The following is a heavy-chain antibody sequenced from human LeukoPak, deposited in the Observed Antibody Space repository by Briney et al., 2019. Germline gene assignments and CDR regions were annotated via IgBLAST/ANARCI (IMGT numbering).Heavy chain of an antibody. Sequence: GESLKISCQVSGYGFTNYWIAWVRQMPGKGLEWMGIINPEDSRTRYSPSFQGQVTISADKSISTAYLQWSSLKASDTAMYYCARLLTYYDILTVLGGAFDIWGQGTMVTVSS. D-gene: IGHD3-9*01. V-gene: IGHV5-51*01. CDR1: GYGFTNYW. J-gene: IGHJ3*02. CDR2: INPEDSRT. CDR3: ARLLTYYDILTVLGGAFDI.